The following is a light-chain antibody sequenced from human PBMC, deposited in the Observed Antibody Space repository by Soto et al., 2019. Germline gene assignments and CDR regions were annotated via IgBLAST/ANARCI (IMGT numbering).Light chain of an antibody. CDR3: SSYTSSSTNYV. CDR1: SRDVGGYNY. V-gene: IGLV2-14*01. Sequence: PVLTQPASVTGSPGQSITISCTGTSRDVGGYNYVSWYHQHPGKAPKLMIYAVSNRPSGVSNRFSGSKSGNTASLTISGLQAEDEADYFCSSYTSSSTNYVFGTGTKVTVL. CDR2: AVS. J-gene: IGLJ1*01.